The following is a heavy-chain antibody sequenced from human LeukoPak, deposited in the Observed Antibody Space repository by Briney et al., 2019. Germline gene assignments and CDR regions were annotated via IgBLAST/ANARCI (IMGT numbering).Heavy chain of an antibody. CDR1: GGTFSSYA. CDR2: IIPILGIA. Sequence: SVKVSCKASGGTFSSYAISWVRQAPGQGLEWMGRIIPILGIANYAQKFQGRVTITADKSTSTAYMELSSLRSEDTAVYYCARGVYYYDSTIDYYYYYGMDVWGQGTTVTVS. D-gene: IGHD3-22*01. J-gene: IGHJ6*02. V-gene: IGHV1-69*04. CDR3: ARGVYYYDSTIDYYYYYGMDV.